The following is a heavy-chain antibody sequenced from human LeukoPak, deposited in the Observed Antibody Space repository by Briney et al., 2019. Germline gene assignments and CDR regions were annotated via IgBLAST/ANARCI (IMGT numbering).Heavy chain of an antibody. CDR3: ARGNGYCSSTSCPHWFDP. Sequence: SETLSRTCAVYGGSFSGYYWSWIRQPPGKGLEWIGEINHSEYINYNPSLKSRVTIPVDTSKNQFSLKLSSVTAADTAVYYCARGNGYCSSTSCPHWFDPWGQGTLVTVSS. J-gene: IGHJ5*02. V-gene: IGHV4-34*01. D-gene: IGHD2-2*01. CDR1: GGSFSGYY. CDR2: INHSEYI.